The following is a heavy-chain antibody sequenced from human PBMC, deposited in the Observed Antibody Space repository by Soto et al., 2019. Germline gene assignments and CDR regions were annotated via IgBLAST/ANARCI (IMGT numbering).Heavy chain of an antibody. CDR2: IYYSGST. Sequence: QVQLQESGPGLVKPSQTLSLTCTVSGGSISSGGYYWTWIRQHPGKGLEWIGYIYYSGSTYYTPSLXCXFTLSVDTSKNQFSLKLSSVTAEDTAVYYCARSVFPWGQGTLVTVSS. V-gene: IGHV4-31*03. CDR3: ARSVFP. CDR1: GGSISSGGYY. J-gene: IGHJ5*02.